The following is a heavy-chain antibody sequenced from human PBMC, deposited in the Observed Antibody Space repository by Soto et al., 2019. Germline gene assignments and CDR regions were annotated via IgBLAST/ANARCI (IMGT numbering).Heavy chain of an antibody. Sequence: EVQLVESGGGLVQPGGSLRLSCAASGFTFSTYRMNWFRQAPWKGLEWVSYISSGSATIYYADSVKGRVTISRANAKNSLYLQMNSLRDEDKAVYYCARGYPHYFDHWGQGNLVTVS. J-gene: IGHJ4*02. V-gene: IGHV3-48*02. CDR2: ISSGSATI. CDR1: GFTFSTYR. CDR3: ARGYPHYFDH. D-gene: IGHD2-15*01.